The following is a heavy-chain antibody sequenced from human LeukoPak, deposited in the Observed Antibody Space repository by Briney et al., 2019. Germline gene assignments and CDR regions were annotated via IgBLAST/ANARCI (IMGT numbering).Heavy chain of an antibody. D-gene: IGHD3-10*01. V-gene: IGHV3-23*01. CDR3: AKGLPGFGDLLDVWNY. CDR1: GFTFSSHG. Sequence: GGSLRLSCAASGFTFSSHGMNWVRQAPGKGLEWVSGITGGGTTYYADSVKGRVTISRDNSKNALYLQMNSLRAEDTAVYYCAKGLPGFGDLLDVWNYWGQGTLVTVSS. CDR2: ITGGGTT. J-gene: IGHJ4*02.